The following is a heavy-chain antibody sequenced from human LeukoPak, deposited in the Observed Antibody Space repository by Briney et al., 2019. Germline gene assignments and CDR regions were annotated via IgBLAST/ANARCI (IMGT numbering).Heavy chain of an antibody. V-gene: IGHV1-2*02. Sequence: ASVKVSCKASGYTFTGYYMHWVRQAPGQGLEWMGYIYPNSGATKYAQKFQGRVTMTRDTSISTAHMELSGLGSDDTAVYYCGTLLSNGPFDYWGQGSLVTVSS. CDR3: GTLLSNGPFDY. CDR2: IYPNSGAT. CDR1: GYTFTGYY. J-gene: IGHJ4*02.